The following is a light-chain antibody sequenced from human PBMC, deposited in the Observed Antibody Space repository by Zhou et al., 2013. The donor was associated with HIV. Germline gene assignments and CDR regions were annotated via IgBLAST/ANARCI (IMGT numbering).Light chain of an antibody. V-gene: IGKV1-5*03. CDR3: QQCNSPWT. J-gene: IGKJ1*01. CDR2: KAS. CDR1: QSISSW. Sequence: DIQMTQSPSTLSASVGDRVIITCRASQSISSWLAWYQQKPGKAPKLLIYKASSLESGVPSRFSGSGSGTEFTLTISSLQPDDFATYYCQQCNSPWTFGQGTKVEIK.